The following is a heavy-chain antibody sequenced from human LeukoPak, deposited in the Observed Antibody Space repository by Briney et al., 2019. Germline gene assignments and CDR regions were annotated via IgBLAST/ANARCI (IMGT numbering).Heavy chain of an antibody. J-gene: IGHJ4*02. D-gene: IGHD6-6*01. V-gene: IGHV3-7*01. Sequence: PGGSLRLSCAASGFTFSSYWMSWVRQAPGKGLEWVANIKQDETEKNYVDSVKGRFTISRDNAKNSLYLQMNSLRAEDTAVYYCAREGVRAARDYWGQGTLVTVSP. CDR1: GFTFSSYW. CDR3: AREGVRAARDY. CDR2: IKQDETEK.